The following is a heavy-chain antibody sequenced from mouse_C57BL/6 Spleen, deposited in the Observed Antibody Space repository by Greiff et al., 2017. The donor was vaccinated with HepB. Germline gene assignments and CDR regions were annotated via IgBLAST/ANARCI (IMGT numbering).Heavy chain of an antibody. J-gene: IGHJ2*01. D-gene: IGHD4-1*01. V-gene: IGHV1-19*01. Sequence: VQLQQSGPVLVKPGASVKMSCKASGYTFTDYYMNWVKQSHGKSLEWIGVINPYNGGTSYNQKFKGKATLTVHKSSSTAYMELNSLTSEDSAVYYCARWEDEGDYWGQGTTLTVSS. CDR1: GYTFTDYY. CDR3: ARWEDEGDY. CDR2: INPYNGGT.